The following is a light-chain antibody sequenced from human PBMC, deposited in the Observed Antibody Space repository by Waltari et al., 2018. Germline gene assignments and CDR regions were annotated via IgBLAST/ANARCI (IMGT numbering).Light chain of an antibody. V-gene: IGKV3-15*01. CDR2: GAS. J-gene: IGKJ4*01. CDR1: LSVNTD. Sequence: TLSVSPGERATLSCRASLSVNTDLAWYQQKPGQAPRLLIYGASSRATGIPARFSGSGSGTEFTLTISSLQSEDFAVYYCQQYNAWPPSLTFGGGTKVEIK. CDR3: QQYNAWPPSLT.